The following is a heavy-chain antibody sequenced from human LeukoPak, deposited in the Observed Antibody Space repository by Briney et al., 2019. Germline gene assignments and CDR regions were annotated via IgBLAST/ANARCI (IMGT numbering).Heavy chain of an antibody. D-gene: IGHD6-19*01. CDR1: GFTFSDYY. Sequence: PGGSLRLSCAASGFTFSDYYMSWIRQAPGKGLEWVSYISSSGSTIYYADSVKGRFTISRDNAKNSLYLQMNSLRAEDTAVYYCARNSKYSSGWYVTWEYFQHWGQGTLVTVSS. CDR3: ARNSKYSSGWYVTWEYFQH. V-gene: IGHV3-11*01. J-gene: IGHJ1*01. CDR2: ISSSGSTI.